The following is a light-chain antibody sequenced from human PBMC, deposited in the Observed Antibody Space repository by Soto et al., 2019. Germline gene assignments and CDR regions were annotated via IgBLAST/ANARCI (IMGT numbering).Light chain of an antibody. CDR3: QTWDTGIVV. J-gene: IGLJ2*01. V-gene: IGLV4-69*01. CDR1: RGHSNYA. Sequence: QPVLTQSSSASASLGASVKLTCTLSRGHSNYAITWHQQQPEKGLRFLMKVNGDGSHNKGDGIPDRFSGSSSGAERYLSISSLQSEDEADYYCQTWDTGIVVFGGGTKLTVL. CDR2: VNGDGSH.